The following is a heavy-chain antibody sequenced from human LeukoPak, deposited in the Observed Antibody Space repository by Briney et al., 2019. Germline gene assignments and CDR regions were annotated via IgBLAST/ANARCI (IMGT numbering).Heavy chain of an antibody. V-gene: IGHV3-11*01. D-gene: IGHD5-12*01. CDR1: GLTLSDNY. CDR2: ISSRGTTI. CDR3: AGGDSGYDWSDL. Sequence: GGSLRLSCAASGLTLSDNYMNWIRQAPGKGLEWISYISSRGTTIQYADSVKGRFTISRDNAKNSLHLQLNSLNADDTAMYYCAGGDSGYDWSDLWGQGTLVAVAS. J-gene: IGHJ4*02.